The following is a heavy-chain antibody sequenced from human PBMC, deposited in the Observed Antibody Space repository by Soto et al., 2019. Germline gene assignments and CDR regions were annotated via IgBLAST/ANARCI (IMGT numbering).Heavy chain of an antibody. J-gene: IGHJ5*01. CDR1: GFTFSNHA. V-gene: IGHV3-48*03. D-gene: IGHD3-10*01. CDR2: ISTAVGAT. CDR3: ARYGTRGDW. Sequence: HPGGSLRLSCAVSGFTFSNHAVSWVRQAPGKGLEWVSAISTAVGATYYADFAEGRFTISRDNAKDSLYLHLNSLRVGDTAVYYCARYGTRGDWWGLGTQVTVSS.